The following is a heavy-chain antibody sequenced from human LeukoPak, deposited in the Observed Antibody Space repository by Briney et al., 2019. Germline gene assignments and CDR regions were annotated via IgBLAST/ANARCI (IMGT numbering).Heavy chain of an antibody. CDR2: INPSGGSR. V-gene: IGHV1-46*01. D-gene: IGHD2-2*01. CDR3: ARSIVVVPAAPYYFDY. Sequence: ASVKVSCKASGYTFTSYYMHWVRQAPGQGLEWMGIINPSGGSRSHAQKFQGRVTMTRDTSTSTVYVELSSLRSEDTAVYYCARSIVVVPAAPYYFDYWGQGTLVTVSS. CDR1: GYTFTSYY. J-gene: IGHJ4*02.